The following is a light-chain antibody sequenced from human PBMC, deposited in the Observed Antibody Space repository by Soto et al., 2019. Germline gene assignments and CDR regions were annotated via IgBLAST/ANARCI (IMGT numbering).Light chain of an antibody. V-gene: IGKV3-20*01. CDR3: QQYGSSGT. CDR2: CAS. Sequence: EIVLTQSPGTLSLSPGERATLSCRGSQSVSSSYLAWYRHKPGQAPRLLIYCASNRATGIPDRFSGSGSGTDFTLTISRLEPEDFAVYYCQQYGSSGTFGQGTKVDIK. J-gene: IGKJ1*01. CDR1: QSVSSSY.